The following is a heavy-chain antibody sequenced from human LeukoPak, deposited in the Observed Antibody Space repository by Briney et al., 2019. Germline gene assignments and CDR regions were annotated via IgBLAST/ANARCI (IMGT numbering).Heavy chain of an antibody. Sequence: PGGSLRLSCAASGFTFSSYWMHWVRQAPGKGLVWVSRISTDGSSTSYADSVKGRFTISRDNAKNSLYLQMNSLRAEDTAVYYCARDVYSSFDYWGQGTLVTVSS. CDR3: ARDVYSSFDY. D-gene: IGHD6-13*01. CDR1: GFTFSSYW. J-gene: IGHJ4*02. V-gene: IGHV3-74*01. CDR2: ISTDGSST.